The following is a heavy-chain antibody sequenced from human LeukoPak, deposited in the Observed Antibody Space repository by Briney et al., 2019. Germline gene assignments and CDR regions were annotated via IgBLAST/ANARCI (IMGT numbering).Heavy chain of an antibody. D-gene: IGHD1-1*01. J-gene: IGHJ6*03. V-gene: IGHV3-21*01. CDR1: GFTFSSYS. CDR2: ISSSSNYI. CDR3: ARDRLLEDRYYHYYYYMDV. Sequence: GGSLRLSCAVSGFTFSSYSMNWVRQAPGKGLEWVSSISSSSNYIYYADSVRGRFTISRDNAKNSLSLQMNSLGAEDTAVYYCARDRLLEDRYYHYYYYMDVWGIGTTVTVSS.